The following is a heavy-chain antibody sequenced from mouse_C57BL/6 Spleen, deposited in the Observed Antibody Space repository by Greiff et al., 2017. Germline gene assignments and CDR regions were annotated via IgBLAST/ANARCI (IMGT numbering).Heavy chain of an antibody. CDR2: IYPRDGST. V-gene: IGHV1-85*01. D-gene: IGHD1-1*01. CDR1: GYTFTSYD. CDR3: ASVSYYDGSGERYVDV. Sequence: QVQLKQSGPELVKPGASVKLSCKASGYTFTSYDIHWVKQRPGQGLEWIGWIYPRDGSTKYNEKFKGKATLTVDTSSSTAYMELHSLTSEDSAVYVGASVSYYDGSGERYVDVWGTGTTVTVSA. J-gene: IGHJ1*03.